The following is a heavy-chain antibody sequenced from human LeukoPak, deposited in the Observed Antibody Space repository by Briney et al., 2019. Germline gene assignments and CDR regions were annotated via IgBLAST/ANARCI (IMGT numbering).Heavy chain of an antibody. D-gene: IGHD6-13*01. J-gene: IGHJ4*02. CDR2: ISSSGNII. CDR3: ARDAKSGYSSSWNDY. CDR1: GFTFSDYY. Sequence: GGSLRLSCAAPGFTFSDYYMSWIRQAPGKGLEWVSYISSSGNIIYYVDSVKGRFTISRDNAKNSLYLQMNSLRAEDTAVYYCARDAKSGYSSSWNDYWGQGTLVTVSS. V-gene: IGHV3-11*01.